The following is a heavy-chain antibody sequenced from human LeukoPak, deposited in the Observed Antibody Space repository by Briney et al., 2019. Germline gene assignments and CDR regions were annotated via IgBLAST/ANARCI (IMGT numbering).Heavy chain of an antibody. J-gene: IGHJ4*02. D-gene: IGHD2-15*01. V-gene: IGHV4-39*07. CDR3: ARDTSRYCGGGSCYSGYNFDY. CDR2: IYYSGNT. Sequence: SETLSLTCTVSGGSISSSSYSWGWIRQPPGKGLEWIGSIYYSGNTYYNPSLKSRVTISVDTSKNQFSLKLSSVTAADTAVYYCARDTSRYCGGGSCYSGYNFDYWGQGTLVTVSS. CDR1: GGSISSSSYS.